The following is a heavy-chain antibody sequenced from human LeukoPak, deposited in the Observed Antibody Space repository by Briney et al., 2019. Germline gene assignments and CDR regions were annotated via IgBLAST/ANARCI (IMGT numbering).Heavy chain of an antibody. CDR3: ARTRYYCSSTSCYRSHNWFDP. V-gene: IGHV4-34*01. Sequence: SETLSLTCAVYGGSFSGYYWSWIRQPPGKGLEWIGEINHSGSTNYNPSLKSRVTIPVDTSKNQFSLKLSSVTAADTAVYYCARTRYYCSSTSCYRSHNWFDPWGQGTLVTVSS. J-gene: IGHJ5*02. CDR2: INHSGST. CDR1: GGSFSGYY. D-gene: IGHD2-2*01.